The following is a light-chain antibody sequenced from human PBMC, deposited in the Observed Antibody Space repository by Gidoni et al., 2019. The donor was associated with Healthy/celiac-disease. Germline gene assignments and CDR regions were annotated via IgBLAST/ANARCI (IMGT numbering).Light chain of an antibody. Sequence: SYPNPPGSLSWSPGPSIPISCTGTSSDVGGYNYVSWYQQHPGKAPKLMIYDVSNRPSGVSNRFSGSKSGNTASLTISGLQAEDEADYYCSSYTSSSTLGVVFGGGTKLTVL. J-gene: IGLJ2*01. CDR3: SSYTSSSTLGVV. CDR1: SSDVGGYNY. V-gene: IGLV2-14*01. CDR2: DVS.